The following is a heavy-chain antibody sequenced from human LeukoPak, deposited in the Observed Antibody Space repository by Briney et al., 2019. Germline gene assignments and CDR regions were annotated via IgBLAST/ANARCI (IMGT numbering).Heavy chain of an antibody. CDR1: GGSISSYY. V-gene: IGHV4-59*01. Sequence: PSEILSLTCTVSGGSISSYYWSWIRQPPGKGLEWIGYIYYSGSTNYNPSLKSRVTISVDTSKNQFSLKLSSVTAADTAVYYCARERRSIADRVWFDPWGQGTLVTVSS. J-gene: IGHJ5*02. CDR3: ARERRSIADRVWFDP. D-gene: IGHD6-6*01. CDR2: IYYSGST.